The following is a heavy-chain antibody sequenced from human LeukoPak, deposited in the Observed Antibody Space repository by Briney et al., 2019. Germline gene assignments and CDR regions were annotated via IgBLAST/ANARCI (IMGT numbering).Heavy chain of an antibody. CDR3: TKDSYGGSGSYYLYSFDV. CDR2: ISWNGGRI. V-gene: IGHV3-9*01. CDR1: GFSFDDYA. J-gene: IGHJ3*01. Sequence: GGSLRLSCAVSGFSFDDYAMHWVRQTPGKGLEWVSGISWNGGRIGYADSVRGRFTISRDNAKNSLYLQMSSLRVEDTAFYYCTKDSYGGSGSYYLYSFDVWGQGTMVTVSS. D-gene: IGHD3-10*01.